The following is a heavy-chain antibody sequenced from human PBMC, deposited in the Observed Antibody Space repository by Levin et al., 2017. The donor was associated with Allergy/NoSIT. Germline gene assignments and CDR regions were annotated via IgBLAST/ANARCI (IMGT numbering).Heavy chain of an antibody. V-gene: IGHV3-33*01. J-gene: IGHJ6*03. D-gene: IGHD5-12*01. CDR3: TRLQYSGQLHYYYYYMDV. CDR2: IWFDGTKE. Sequence: SCATSGFRIGDHGMHWVRQAPGKGLEWVAFIWFDGTKEYYRQSVRGRFIISRDNPSDTLFLQMNSLTAEDSGVYFCTRLQYSGQLHYYYYYMDVWGQGTTVTVSS. CDR1: GFRIGDHG.